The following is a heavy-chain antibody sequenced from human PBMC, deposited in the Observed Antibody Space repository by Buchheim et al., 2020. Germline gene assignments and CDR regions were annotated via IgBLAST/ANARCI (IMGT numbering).Heavy chain of an antibody. Sequence: QLQLQESGPGLVKPSETLSLTCGVSDGSISRSSHYWGWIRQPPGKGLEWIGTIYYSGSTYYNTSLKSRVTISVDTSKSQFSLRLTSMTAADTAIYYCARGYCGGGTCYFYSGWFDSWGQGTL. J-gene: IGHJ5*01. D-gene: IGHD2-15*01. CDR2: IYYSGST. CDR1: DGSISRSSHY. CDR3: ARGYCGGGTCYFYSGWFDS. V-gene: IGHV4-39*01.